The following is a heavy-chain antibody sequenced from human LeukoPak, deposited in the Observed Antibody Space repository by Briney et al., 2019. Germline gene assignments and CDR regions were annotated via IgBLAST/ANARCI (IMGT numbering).Heavy chain of an antibody. CDR3: ARDSDWVFDY. V-gene: IGHV3-48*01. Sequence: PGGSLRLSCAASGFTFSSHSMNWVRQAPGKGLEWVSYISSSSNTIYYADSVKGRFAISRDNAKNSLYLQMNRLRAEDTAVYYCARDSDWVFDYWGQGTLVTVSS. CDR2: ISSSSNTI. J-gene: IGHJ4*02. CDR1: GFTFSSHS. D-gene: IGHD3/OR15-3a*01.